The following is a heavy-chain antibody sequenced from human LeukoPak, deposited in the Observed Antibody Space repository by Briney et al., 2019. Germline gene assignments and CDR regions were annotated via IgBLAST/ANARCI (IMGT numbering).Heavy chain of an antibody. CDR3: ARMVVDVTRWFDP. CDR1: GDSMSSSRFS. CDR2: SYHGGST. J-gene: IGHJ5*02. V-gene: IGHV4-30-2*01. D-gene: IGHD2-15*01. Sequence: NASETLSLTCDVSGDSMSSSRFSWSWLRQPPGKGLEWIGHSYHGGSTHYNPSLQSRVTISVDRSKKQFSLNLNSVTAADTAVYYCARMVVDVTRWFDPWGQGTLVTVSS.